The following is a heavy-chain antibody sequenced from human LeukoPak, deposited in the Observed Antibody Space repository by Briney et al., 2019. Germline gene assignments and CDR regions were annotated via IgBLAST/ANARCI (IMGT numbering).Heavy chain of an antibody. CDR3: ARADSDSGSYYIWD. D-gene: IGHD1-26*01. CDR2: INPNSGGT. CDR1: GYTFTSYY. Sequence: ASVKVSCKASGYTFTSYYMHWVRQAPGQGLEWMGWINPNSGGTNYAQKFQGRVTMTRDTSISTAYMELSRLRSDDTAVYYCARADSDSGSYYIWDWGQGTLVTVSS. V-gene: IGHV1-2*02. J-gene: IGHJ4*02.